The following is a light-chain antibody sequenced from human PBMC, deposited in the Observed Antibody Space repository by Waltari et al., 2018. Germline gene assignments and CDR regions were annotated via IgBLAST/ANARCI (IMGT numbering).Light chain of an antibody. V-gene: IGLV5-45*03. CDR1: SGINVGAYR. CDR2: YESDSDK. Sequence: QAVLTQPSSLSASPGASASLTCTLRSGINVGAYRIYWYQQKPGSPPQYLLRYESDSDKGLGSGVPSRFSGSKDASANAGILLISGLQSDDEADYYCMIFHGNAWVFGGGTKLTVL. J-gene: IGLJ2*01. CDR3: MIFHGNAWV.